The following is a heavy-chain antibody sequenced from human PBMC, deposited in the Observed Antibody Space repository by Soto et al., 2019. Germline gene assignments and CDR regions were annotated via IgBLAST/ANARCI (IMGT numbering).Heavy chain of an antibody. CDR3: AGFDSYYDSSGYYY. V-gene: IGHV4-61*01. Sequence: TLSLTCTVSGGSVSSGSYYWSWIRQPPGKGLEWIGYIYYSGSTNYNPSLKSRVTISVDTSKNQFSLKLSSVTAADTAVYYCAGFDSYYDSSGYYYWGQGTLVTVSS. CDR2: IYYSGST. CDR1: GGSVSSGSYY. D-gene: IGHD3-22*01. J-gene: IGHJ4*02.